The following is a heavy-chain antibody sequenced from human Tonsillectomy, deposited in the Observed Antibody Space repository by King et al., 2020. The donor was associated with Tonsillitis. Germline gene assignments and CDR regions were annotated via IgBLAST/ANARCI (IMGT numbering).Heavy chain of an antibody. D-gene: IGHD5-12*01. CDR3: AREEGIVATLDY. Sequence: QMQLQESGPGLVKPSQTLSLTCNVSGGSISSGSYYWSWIRQPAGKGLEWIGHIYTSGSTNYNPSLKSRVTMSVDTSKNQFSLKLSSVTAADTAVYYCAREEGIVATLDYWGQGTLVTVSS. V-gene: IGHV4-61*02. CDR1: GGSISSGSYY. J-gene: IGHJ4*02. CDR2: IYTSGST.